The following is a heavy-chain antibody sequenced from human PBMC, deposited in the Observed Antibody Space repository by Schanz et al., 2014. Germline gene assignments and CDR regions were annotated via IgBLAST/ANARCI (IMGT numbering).Heavy chain of an antibody. Sequence: EVHLVESGGGLVKPGGSLRLSCAASGFTFSSYAMSWVRQAPGKGLEWVSAISGSGGSTYYADSVKGRFTISRDNSKNTLYLQMNSLRAEDTAVYYCAKDRSWDYDSSGYFDYWGQGTLVTVSS. V-gene: IGHV3-23*04. D-gene: IGHD3-22*01. CDR3: AKDRSWDYDSSGYFDY. CDR1: GFTFSSYA. CDR2: ISGSGGST. J-gene: IGHJ4*02.